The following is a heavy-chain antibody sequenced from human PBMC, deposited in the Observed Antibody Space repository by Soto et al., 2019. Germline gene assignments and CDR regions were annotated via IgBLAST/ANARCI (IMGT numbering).Heavy chain of an antibody. Sequence: ASVKVSCKASGYTFTSYAMHWVRQAPGQRLGWMGWINAGNGNTKYSQKFQGRVTITRDTSASTAYMELSSLRSEDTAVYYCARDKAWGDLRYYYGREVWGQRTTVIVSS. CDR3: ARDKAWGDLRYYYGREV. V-gene: IGHV1-3*01. CDR2: INAGNGNT. J-gene: IGHJ6*02. D-gene: IGHD3-10*01. CDR1: GYTFTSYA.